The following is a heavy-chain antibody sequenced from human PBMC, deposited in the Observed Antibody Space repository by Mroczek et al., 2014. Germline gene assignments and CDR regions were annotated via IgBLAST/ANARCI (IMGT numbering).Heavy chain of an antibody. CDR1: GGTFSSYA. CDR2: IIPIFGTA. CDR3: ARGRSTTVTTKDYYYYMDV. J-gene: IGHJ6*03. Sequence: QVQLVESGAEVKKPGSSVKVSCKASGGTFSSYAISWVRQAPGQGLEWMGGIIPIFGTANYAQKFQGRVTITADESTSTAYMELSSLRSEDTAVYYCARGRSTTVTTKDYYYYMDVVGQRDPRSP. V-gene: IGHV1-69*01. D-gene: IGHD4-11*01.